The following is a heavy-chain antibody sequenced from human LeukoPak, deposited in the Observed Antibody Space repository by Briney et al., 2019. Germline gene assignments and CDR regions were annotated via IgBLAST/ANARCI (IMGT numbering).Heavy chain of an antibody. Sequence: GESLKISCQGSGYTFTRYWIAWVRQTPGKGLEWMGMIYPSDSDIRYGPPFEGQVTMSADKSINTVYLQWSSLKASDTGIYYCAKASSTTSYYFAYWGQGTLVTVSS. J-gene: IGHJ4*02. CDR2: IYPSDSDI. CDR3: AKASSTTSYYFAY. CDR1: GYTFTRYW. V-gene: IGHV5-51*01. D-gene: IGHD3-9*01.